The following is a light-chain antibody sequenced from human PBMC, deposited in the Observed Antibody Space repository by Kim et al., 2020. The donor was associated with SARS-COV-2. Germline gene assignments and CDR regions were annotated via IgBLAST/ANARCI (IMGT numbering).Light chain of an antibody. CDR3: LQHKSYSGA. V-gene: IGKV1-5*03. CDR2: KAS. J-gene: IGKJ1*01. Sequence: DIQMTQSPATLSASVGDRITITCRASQSIDSWLAWYQQRPGKAPKLLIYKASTLETGVPSRFSGSGSGTDFILTISSLQPDDFATYYCLQHKSYSGAFGQGTKVDIK. CDR1: QSIDSW.